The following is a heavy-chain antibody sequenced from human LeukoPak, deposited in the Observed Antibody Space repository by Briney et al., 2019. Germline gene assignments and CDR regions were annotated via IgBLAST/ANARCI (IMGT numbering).Heavy chain of an antibody. CDR1: DGSISSGSYH. Sequence: SETLSLTCTVSDGSISSGSYHWSWTRQPAGKGLEWIGRIYTSGSTSYNPSLKSRVTISIDTSKNQFSLKLTSVTAADTAVYYCARSSSKTGFEGYYFDYWGQGTLVTVPS. J-gene: IGHJ4*02. D-gene: IGHD3-10*01. V-gene: IGHV4-61*02. CDR3: ARSSSKTGFEGYYFDY. CDR2: IYTSGST.